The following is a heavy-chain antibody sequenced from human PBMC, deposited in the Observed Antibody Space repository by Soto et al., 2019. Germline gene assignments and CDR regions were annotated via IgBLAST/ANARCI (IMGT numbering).Heavy chain of an antibody. Sequence: GGSLRLSCAASGFTFSSYAMSWVHQAPGKGLEWVSTVSGSGGNTYYADSVKGRFTISRDNSENTLYLQMISLRAEDMAIYYCAKGPHSSGWHYFDCWGQGTLVTVSS. V-gene: IGHV3-23*01. CDR3: AKGPHSSGWHYFDC. CDR1: GFTFSSYA. D-gene: IGHD6-19*01. J-gene: IGHJ4*02. CDR2: VSGSGGNT.